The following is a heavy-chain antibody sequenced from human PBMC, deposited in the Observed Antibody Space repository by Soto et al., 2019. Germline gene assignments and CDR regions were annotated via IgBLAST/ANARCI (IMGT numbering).Heavy chain of an antibody. CDR3: ARDPAEPARLDY. Sequence: GGSLRLSCAASGFTFSSYAMHWVRQAPGKGLEWVAVISYDGSNKYYADSVKGRFTISRDNSKNTLYLQMNSLRAEDTAVYYCARDPAEPARLDYWGQGTLVTVSS. J-gene: IGHJ4*02. CDR2: ISYDGSNK. CDR1: GFTFSSYA. D-gene: IGHD6-6*01. V-gene: IGHV3-30-3*01.